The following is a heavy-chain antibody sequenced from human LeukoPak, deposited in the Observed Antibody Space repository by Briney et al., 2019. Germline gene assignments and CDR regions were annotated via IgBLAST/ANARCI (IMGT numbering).Heavy chain of an antibody. Sequence: GGSLRLSCAASGFTFSRFWMSWVRQAPGKGLEWVSNINQDGGDIHYMDSLKGRFTISRDNAKNSLYLQMNSLRAEDTAVYYCVLFGVVGWGQGILVSVSS. CDR3: VLFGVVG. V-gene: IGHV3-7*01. J-gene: IGHJ4*02. CDR1: GFTFSRFW. CDR2: INQDGGDI. D-gene: IGHD3-3*01.